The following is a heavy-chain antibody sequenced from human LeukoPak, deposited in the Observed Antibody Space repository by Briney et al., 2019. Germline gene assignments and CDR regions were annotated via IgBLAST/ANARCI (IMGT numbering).Heavy chain of an antibody. D-gene: IGHD3-10*01. CDR3: ARGTGTYFDY. Sequence: PGGSLRLSCAASGLTFDTYDMHWVRQVTGKDLEWVSVIGIAGDTYYAGSVQGRFTISRESARNSLYLQMNSLRAGDTAVYYCARGTGTYFDYWGQGTLVTVSS. V-gene: IGHV3-13*01. CDR1: GLTFDTYD. CDR2: IGIAGDT. J-gene: IGHJ4*02.